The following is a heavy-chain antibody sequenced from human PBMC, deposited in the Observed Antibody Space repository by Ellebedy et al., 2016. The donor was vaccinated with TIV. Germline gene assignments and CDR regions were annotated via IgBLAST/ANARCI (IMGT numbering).Heavy chain of an antibody. CDR1: GFIVSSYY. D-gene: IGHD1-14*01. CDR3: AVSLITPGAFDY. J-gene: IGHJ4*02. Sequence: GGSLRLSCAASGFIVSSYYMIWVRQAPGKGLEWVSVIYDGGRTSYADSVTGRFTISRDSSKNTLYLQMNSLRADYSALYFCAVSLITPGAFDYWGQGMLVTVSS. V-gene: IGHV3-53*01. CDR2: IYDGGRT.